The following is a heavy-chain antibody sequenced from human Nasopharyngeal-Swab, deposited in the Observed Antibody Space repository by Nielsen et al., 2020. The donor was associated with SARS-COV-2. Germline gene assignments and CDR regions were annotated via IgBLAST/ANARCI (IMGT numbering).Heavy chain of an antibody. J-gene: IGHJ4*02. Sequence: WILQPPGEGLEWIGYIYYSGSTFYNPSLKSRVAISVDTSKNQFSLNVSSVTAADTAVYYCARALRGRPMVIGRYFDFWGQGTLVTVSS. V-gene: IGHV4-31*02. CDR3: ARALRGRPMVIGRYFDF. D-gene: IGHD3-22*01. CDR2: IYYSGST.